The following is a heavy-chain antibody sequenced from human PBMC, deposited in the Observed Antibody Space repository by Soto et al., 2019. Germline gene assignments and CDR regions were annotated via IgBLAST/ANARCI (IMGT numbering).Heavy chain of an antibody. CDR3: ARCDIVVVPAASRYYYYGMDV. D-gene: IGHD2-2*01. Sequence: SETLSLTCAVYGGSFSGYYWSWIRQPPGKGLEWIGEINHSGSTNYNPSLKSRVTISVDTSKNQFSLKLSSVTAADTAVYYCARCDIVVVPAASRYYYYGMDVWGQGTTVTVSS. V-gene: IGHV4-34*01. J-gene: IGHJ6*02. CDR1: GGSFSGYY. CDR2: INHSGST.